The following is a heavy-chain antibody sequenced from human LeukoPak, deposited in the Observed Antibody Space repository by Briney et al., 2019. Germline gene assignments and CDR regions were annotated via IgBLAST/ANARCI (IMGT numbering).Heavy chain of an antibody. D-gene: IGHD4-11*01. J-gene: IGHJ4*02. CDR1: GGSLSSTEFY. CDR3: ERVRKGRDFDYIFDN. Sequence: PSETLSLTCTVSGGSLSSTEFYWGWIRQPPGKCLRWKRNIYYTGTTYYNPSLNSRVALSVDTPQNQLCLKMAYVTAADTPVYSCERVRKGRDFDYIFDNWGQGNLVTVSS. CDR2: IYYTGTT. V-gene: IGHV4-39*01.